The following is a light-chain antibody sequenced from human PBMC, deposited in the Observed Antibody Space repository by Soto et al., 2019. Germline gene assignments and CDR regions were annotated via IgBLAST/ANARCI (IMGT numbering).Light chain of an antibody. CDR1: QSVSSSY. Sequence: EIVLTQSPGTLSLSPGERATLSCRASQSVSSSYLAWYQQKPGQAPRLLIYGASSRSTGIPDRFSGSGSGTYFTLTISRLYPEDFAVYYCQKYGRSRWTFGQGNKVEIK. CDR2: GAS. CDR3: QKYGRSRWT. V-gene: IGKV3-20*01. J-gene: IGKJ1*01.